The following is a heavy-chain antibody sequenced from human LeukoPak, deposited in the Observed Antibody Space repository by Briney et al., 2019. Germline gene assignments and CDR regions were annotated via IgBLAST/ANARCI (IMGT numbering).Heavy chain of an antibody. CDR1: GFTFSSYS. CDR2: ISSSSSYI. V-gene: IGHV3-21*01. Sequence: PGGSLRLSCAASGFTFSSYSMNWVRQAPGKGLEWVSSISSSSSYIYYADSVKGRLTISRDNAKNSLYLQMNSLRAEDTAVYYCASAFDYDFWSGYDDWGQGTLVTVSS. CDR3: ASAFDYDFWSGYDD. J-gene: IGHJ4*02. D-gene: IGHD3-3*01.